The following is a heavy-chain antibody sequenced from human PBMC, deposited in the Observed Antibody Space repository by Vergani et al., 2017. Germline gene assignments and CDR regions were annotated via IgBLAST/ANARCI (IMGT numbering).Heavy chain of an antibody. V-gene: IGHV4-61*02. Sequence: QVQLQESGPGLVKPSQTLSLTCTVSGGSISSGRYYWSWIRQPAGKGLEWIGRIYTSGSTNYHPSLKSRVTISVDTSKNQFSLKLSSVTAADTAVYYCGRSTWGNWFDPWGQGTLVTVSS. CDR1: GGSISSGRYY. J-gene: IGHJ5*02. D-gene: IGHD3-16*01. CDR3: GRSTWGNWFDP. CDR2: IYTSGST.